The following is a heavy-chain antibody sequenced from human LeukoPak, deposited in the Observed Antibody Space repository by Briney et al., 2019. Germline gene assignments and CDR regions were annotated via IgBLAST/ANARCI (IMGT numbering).Heavy chain of an antibody. CDR2: INPSGGST. D-gene: IGHD3-10*01. Sequence: ASVKVSCKASGCTFTSYYMHWVRQAPGQGLEWMGIINPSGGSTSYAQKFQGRVTMTRDTSTSTVYMELSSLRSEDTAVYYCARVRRDYYGSGSSFFDYWGQGTLVTVSS. CDR3: ARVRRDYYGSGSSFFDY. CDR1: GCTFTSYY. J-gene: IGHJ4*02. V-gene: IGHV1-46*01.